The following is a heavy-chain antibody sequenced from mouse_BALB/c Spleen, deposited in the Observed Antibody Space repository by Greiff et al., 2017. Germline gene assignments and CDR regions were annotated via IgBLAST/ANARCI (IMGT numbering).Heavy chain of an antibody. V-gene: IGHV2-2*02. CDR1: GFSLTSYG. CDR3: ARNEGDISSIIQAWFAY. CDR2: IWSGGST. D-gene: IGHD1-1*01. Sequence: QVQLQQSGPGLVQPSQSLSITCTVSGFSLTSYGVHWVRQSPGKGLEWLGVIWSGGSTDYNAAFISRLSISKDNSKSQVFFKMNSLQANDTAIYYIARNEGDISSIIQAWFAYGGQGGLVSVSA. J-gene: IGHJ3*01.